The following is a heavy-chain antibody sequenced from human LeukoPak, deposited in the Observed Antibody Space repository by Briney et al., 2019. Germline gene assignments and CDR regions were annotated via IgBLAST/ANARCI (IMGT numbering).Heavy chain of an antibody. Sequence: GGSLRLSCAASGFTFDDYAMHWVRQAPGKGLEWVSGISWNSGSIGYADSVKGRFTISRDNAKNSLYLQMNSLRAEGTALYCAKDIGLGYFDYWGQGTLVTVSS. CDR1: GFTFDDYA. CDR2: ISWNSGSI. D-gene: IGHD2-15*01. CDR3: AKDIGLGYFDY. J-gene: IGHJ4*02. V-gene: IGHV3-9*01.